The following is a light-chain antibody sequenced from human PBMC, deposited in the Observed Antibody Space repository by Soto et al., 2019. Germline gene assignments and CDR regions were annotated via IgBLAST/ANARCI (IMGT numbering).Light chain of an antibody. CDR1: QSISRS. V-gene: IGKV3-15*01. CDR2: DAS. CDR3: HQYNSWPPGT. J-gene: IGKJ2*01. Sequence: EIVLTQSPAILSVSPGERATLSCRASQSISRSLAWYQQKPGQAPRLLISDASTRATGIPARFSGSGSGTEFTLTISSQQSEDFALYYCHQYNSWPPGTFGQGTKVEIK.